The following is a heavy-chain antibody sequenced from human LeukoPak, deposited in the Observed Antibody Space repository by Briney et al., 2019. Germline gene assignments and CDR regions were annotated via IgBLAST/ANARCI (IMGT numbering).Heavy chain of an antibody. Sequence: GASVNVSCKASGGTFSSYAISGVRQAPGQGLEGMGGIIPVFGTANYAQKFQGRVTITEDKSTSTASMERSSLRSEDTDVYYCARQLWLGGGGYYGMDVWGKGTKVTVSS. CDR1: GGTFSSYA. V-gene: IGHV1-69*06. CDR3: ARQLWLGGGGYYGMDV. J-gene: IGHJ6*04. CDR2: IIPVFGTA. D-gene: IGHD5-18*01.